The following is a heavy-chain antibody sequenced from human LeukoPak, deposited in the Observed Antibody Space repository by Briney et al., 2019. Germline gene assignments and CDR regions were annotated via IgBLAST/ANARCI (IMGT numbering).Heavy chain of an antibody. D-gene: IGHD2-15*01. CDR3: ARFLGYCSGGSCYFDY. CDR2: INPNSGGT. Sequence: ASVKVSCKASGYTFTGYYVHWVRQAPGQGLEWMGWINPNSGGTKYAQKFQGRVTMTRDTSISTAYMELSSLKSDDTAVYYCARFLGYCSGGSCYFDYWGQGTLVTVSS. V-gene: IGHV1-2*02. J-gene: IGHJ4*02. CDR1: GYTFTGYY.